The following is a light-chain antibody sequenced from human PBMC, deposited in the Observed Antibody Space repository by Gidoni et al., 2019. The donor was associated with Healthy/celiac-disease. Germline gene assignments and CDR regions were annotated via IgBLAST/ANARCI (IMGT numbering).Light chain of an antibody. V-gene: IGKV4-1*01. CDR2: WAS. CDR1: QSVLYSSNNKNY. J-gene: IGKJ1*01. CDR3: QQYYNTPVT. Sequence: DIVMTQSPDSLAVSLGERATINCKSSQSVLYSSNNKNYLAWYQQKPGQPPKLLIYWASTRESGVRDRFSGSGSGTDFTLTISSLQAEDVAVYYCQQYYNTPVTFGQGTKVEIK.